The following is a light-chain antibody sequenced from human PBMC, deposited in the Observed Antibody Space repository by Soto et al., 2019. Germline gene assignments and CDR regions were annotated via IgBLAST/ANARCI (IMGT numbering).Light chain of an antibody. CDR1: MNVISSSNNKNY. J-gene: IGKJ4*01. Sequence: IVMIQCPDRLPVYVWEWGTNISNSRMNVISSSNNKNYLAWYQQKPGQPPKVVIYWASTRGSGVPARFSGSGSGTDFTLTISSLQAEDVAVYYCQHYYSSPLTFGGGTKVDI. CDR2: WAS. CDR3: QHYYSSPLT. V-gene: IGKV4-1*01.